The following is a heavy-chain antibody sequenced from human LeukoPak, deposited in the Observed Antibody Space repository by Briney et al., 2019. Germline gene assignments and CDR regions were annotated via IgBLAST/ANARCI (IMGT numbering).Heavy chain of an antibody. V-gene: IGHV1-46*01. CDR3: ARDASGELLRN. D-gene: IGHD1-26*01. Sequence: GASVKVSCKASGYTFTSYYMHWVRQAPGQGLEWMGIINPSGGSTSYAQKFQGRVTMTRDMSTSTVYMELSSLRSEDTAIYYCARDASGELLRNWGQGTLVTVSS. CDR1: GYTFTSYY. J-gene: IGHJ4*02. CDR2: INPSGGST.